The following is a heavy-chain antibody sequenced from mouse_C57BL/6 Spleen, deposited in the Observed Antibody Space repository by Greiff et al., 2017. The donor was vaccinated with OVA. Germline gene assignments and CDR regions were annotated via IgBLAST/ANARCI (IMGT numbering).Heavy chain of an antibody. CDR1: GFTFSDYY. Sequence: EVNVVESGGGLVQPGGSLKLSCAASGFTFSDYYMYWVRQTPEKRLEWVAYISNGGGSTYYPDTVKGRFTISRDNAKNTLYLQMSRLKSEDTAMYYCADGYSFAYWGQGTLVTVSA. D-gene: IGHD2-3*01. CDR3: ADGYSFAY. CDR2: ISNGGGST. V-gene: IGHV5-12*01. J-gene: IGHJ3*01.